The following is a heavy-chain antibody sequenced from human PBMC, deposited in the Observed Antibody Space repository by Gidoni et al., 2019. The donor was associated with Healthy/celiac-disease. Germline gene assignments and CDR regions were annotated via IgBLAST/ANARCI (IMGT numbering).Heavy chain of an antibody. V-gene: IGHV3-15*01. CDR2: IKSKTDGGTT. CDR3: TTEGPWVTIFGVVTSGADAFDI. J-gene: IGHJ3*02. Sequence: EVQLLESGGGLVKPGGSLRLSCAASGFTFSNAWMSWVGQAPGKGLEWVGRIKSKTDGGTTDYAAPVKGRFTISRDDSKNTLYLQMNSLKTEDTAVYYCTTEGPWVTIFGVVTSGADAFDIWGQGTMVTVSS. CDR1: GFTFSNAW. D-gene: IGHD3-3*01.